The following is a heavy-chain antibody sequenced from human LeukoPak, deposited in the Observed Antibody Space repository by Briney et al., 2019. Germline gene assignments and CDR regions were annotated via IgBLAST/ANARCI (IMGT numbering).Heavy chain of an antibody. CDR1: GVTLSNYA. Sequence: GGSLRLSCVASGVTLSNYAMSWARQAPGKGREWVSGISSSGSGGNTYYADSVKGRFTISRENSRNTVYLQMNSLRAEDTAVYYCARDLGDDYYDSSGNFDYWGQGTLVTVSS. CDR3: ARDLGDDYYDSSGNFDY. CDR2: ISSSGSGGNT. J-gene: IGHJ4*02. D-gene: IGHD3-22*01. V-gene: IGHV3-23*01.